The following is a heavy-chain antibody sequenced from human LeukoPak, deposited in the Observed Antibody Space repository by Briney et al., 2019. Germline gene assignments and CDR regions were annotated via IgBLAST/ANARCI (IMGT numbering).Heavy chain of an antibody. Sequence: SLRLSCAASGFXXSXXSMNXVXQAPGXGXXWXXXXXXSSSTIYYADSVKGRFTISRDNAKNSLYLQMNSLRAEDTAVYYCARAGCLSGGSCYPRVLFDYWGQGTLVTVSS. J-gene: IGHJ4*02. CDR1: GFXXSXXS. V-gene: IGHV3-48*01. D-gene: IGHD2-15*01. CDR3: ARAGCLSGGSCYPRVLFDY. CDR2: XXXSSSTI.